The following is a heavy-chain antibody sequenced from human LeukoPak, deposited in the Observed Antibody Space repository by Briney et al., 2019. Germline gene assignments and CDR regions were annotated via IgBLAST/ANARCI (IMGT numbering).Heavy chain of an antibody. J-gene: IGHJ6*03. CDR2: ISSIGGGT. CDR1: GFTFSSYG. Sequence: GGSLRLSCAASGFTFSSYGMTWVRQAPGKGLEWVSAISSIGGGTYYADSVKGRFTISRDNSKNTLYLQMNSLRAEDTAVYFCAKGREVASSGNYYYYYYMDVWGKGTTVTISS. D-gene: IGHD6-19*01. CDR3: AKGREVASSGNYYYYYYMDV. V-gene: IGHV3-23*01.